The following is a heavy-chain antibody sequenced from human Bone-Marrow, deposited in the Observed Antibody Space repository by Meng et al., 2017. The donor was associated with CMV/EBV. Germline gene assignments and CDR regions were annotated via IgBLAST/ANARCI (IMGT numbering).Heavy chain of an antibody. J-gene: IGHJ6*02. Sequence: GESLKISCAASGFTFSSYWMSWVRQAPGKGLEWVANIKQDGSEKYYVDSVKGRFTISRDNAKNSLYLQMNSLRAEDTAVYYCAKDIREVVIVVVPGGYYYGMDVWGQGTTVTVSS. CDR1: GFTFSSYW. D-gene: IGHD2-2*03. CDR3: AKDIREVVIVVVPGGYYYGMDV. V-gene: IGHV3-7*01. CDR2: IKQDGSEK.